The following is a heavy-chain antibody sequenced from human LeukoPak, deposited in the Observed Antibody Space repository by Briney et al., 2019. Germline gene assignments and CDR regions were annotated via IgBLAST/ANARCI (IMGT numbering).Heavy chain of an antibody. Sequence: GESLKISCKVSGYRFTTYWIGWVRQVPGKGLEWMGIVYPGDSDTKYSPSFQGQVTISADKPISTAYLQWSSLKASDTAMYYCARLCSGLWFGELLPYYFDYWGQGTLVTVSS. CDR1: GYRFTTYW. CDR2: VYPGDSDT. D-gene: IGHD3-10*01. J-gene: IGHJ4*02. CDR3: ARLCSGLWFGELLPYYFDY. V-gene: IGHV5-51*04.